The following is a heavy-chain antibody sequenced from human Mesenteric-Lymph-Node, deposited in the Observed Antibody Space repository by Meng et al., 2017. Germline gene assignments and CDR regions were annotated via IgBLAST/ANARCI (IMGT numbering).Heavy chain of an antibody. V-gene: IGHV1-3*01. CDR2: INAGNGNT. J-gene: IGHJ4*02. CDR3: ARDYLDTAMVTVDY. CDR1: GYTFTSYA. D-gene: IGHD5-18*01. Sequence: GPRVQSGAEVKKPGASVKVSCKASGYTFTSYAMHWVRQAPGQRLEWMGWINAGNGNTKYSQKFQGRVTITRDTSASTAHMELSSLRSEDTAVYYCARDYLDTAMVTVDYWGQGTLVTVSS.